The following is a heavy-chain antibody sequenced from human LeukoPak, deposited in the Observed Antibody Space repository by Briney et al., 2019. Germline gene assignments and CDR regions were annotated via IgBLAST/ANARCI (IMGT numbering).Heavy chain of an antibody. CDR1: GYTFTGYY. D-gene: IGHD7-27*01. CDR3: ARRPLRANWGSFDY. Sequence: ASVKVSCKASGYTFTGYYMHWVRQAPGQGLEWMGWINPNSGGTNYAQKFQGRVTMTRDTSISTAYMELSRLRSDDTAVYYCARRPLRANWGSFDYWGQGTLVTVSS. CDR2: INPNSGGT. V-gene: IGHV1-2*02. J-gene: IGHJ4*02.